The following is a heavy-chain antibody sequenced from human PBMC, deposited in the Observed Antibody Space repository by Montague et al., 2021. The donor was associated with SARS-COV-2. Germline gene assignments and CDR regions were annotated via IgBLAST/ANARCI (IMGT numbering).Heavy chain of an antibody. CDR2: IDYGGSP. D-gene: IGHD3-10*01. CDR1: GVSVSNRYTH. CDR3: ATYWQGGSGRGS. Sequence: SETLSLTCTVSGVSVSNRYTHWSWIRQSPGKGLEWTGHIDYGGSPNYSPSLHSRVTISLDTSKNQLSLRLNSATAADTAVYYCATYWQGGSGRGSWGQGTLVTVSS. J-gene: IGHJ5*02. V-gene: IGHV4-61*01.